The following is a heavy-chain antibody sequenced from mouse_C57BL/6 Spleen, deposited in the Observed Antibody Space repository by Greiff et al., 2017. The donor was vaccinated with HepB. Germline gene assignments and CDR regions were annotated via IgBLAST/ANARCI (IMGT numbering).Heavy chain of an antibody. CDR3: ARKPLYSNNWYFDV. D-gene: IGHD2-5*01. Sequence: EVKLMESGGGLVQPGGSLKLSCAASGFTFSDYYMYWVRQTPEKRLEWVAYISNGGGSTYYPDTVKGRFTISRDNAKNTLYLQMSRLKSEDTAMYYCARKPLYSNNWYFDVWGTGTTVTVSS. V-gene: IGHV5-12*01. CDR2: ISNGGGST. CDR1: GFTFSDYY. J-gene: IGHJ1*03.